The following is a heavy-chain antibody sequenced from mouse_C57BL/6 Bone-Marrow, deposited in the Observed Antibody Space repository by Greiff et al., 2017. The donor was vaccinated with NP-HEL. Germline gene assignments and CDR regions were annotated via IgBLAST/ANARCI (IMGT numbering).Heavy chain of an antibody. CDR3: TTWGWYPFDY. CDR1: GFNIKDDY. Sequence: VQLKQSGAELVRPGASVKLSCTASGFNIKDDYMHWVKQRPEQGLEWIGWIDPENGDNEYASQFQGKATITADTSSNTAYLQLSSLTSEDTAVYYCTTWGWYPFDYWGQGTTLTVSS. D-gene: IGHD2-1*01. V-gene: IGHV14-4*01. CDR2: IDPENGDN. J-gene: IGHJ2*01.